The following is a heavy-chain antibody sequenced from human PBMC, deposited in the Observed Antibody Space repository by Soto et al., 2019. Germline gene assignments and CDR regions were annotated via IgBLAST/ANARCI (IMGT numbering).Heavy chain of an antibody. CDR3: ARTIGYSYGPDAFDI. D-gene: IGHD5-18*01. J-gene: IGHJ3*02. V-gene: IGHV3-21*01. Sequence: GGSLRLSCAASGFTFSSYSMNWVRQAPGKGLEWVSSISSSSSYIYYADSVKGRFTISRDNAKNSLYLQMNSLRAEDTAVYYCARTIGYSYGPDAFDIWGQGTMVTVSS. CDR1: GFTFSSYS. CDR2: ISSSSSYI.